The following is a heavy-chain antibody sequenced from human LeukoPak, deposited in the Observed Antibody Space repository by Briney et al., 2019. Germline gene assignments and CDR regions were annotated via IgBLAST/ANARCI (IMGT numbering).Heavy chain of an antibody. V-gene: IGHV3-23*01. D-gene: IGHD6-19*01. Sequence: GGSLRPSCAASGFTFSSYAMSWVRQAPGKGLEWVSAISGSGGSTYYADSVRGRFTISRDSSKNTLYLQMNSLRAEDTAVYYCAKDRGQSSGRYPWGQGTLVTVSS. CDR3: AKDRGQSSGRYP. CDR1: GFTFSSYA. J-gene: IGHJ5*02. CDR2: ISGSGGST.